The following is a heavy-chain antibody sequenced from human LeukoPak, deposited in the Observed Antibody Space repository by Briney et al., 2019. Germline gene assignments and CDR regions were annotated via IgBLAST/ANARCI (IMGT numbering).Heavy chain of an antibody. CDR3: ANVAKGPYFFYYIDV. V-gene: IGHV1-18*01. CDR2: ISSDNGNT. J-gene: IGHJ6*03. Sequence: GASVRVSCKTSGYTDNRFGITWVRQAPGQGLEWIGWISSDNGNTKYADKVQGRVSMTTDKSTNTAFLELRSLRFDDTAVYFCANVAKGPYFFYYIDVWGKGTTVTVSS. CDR1: GYTDNRFG.